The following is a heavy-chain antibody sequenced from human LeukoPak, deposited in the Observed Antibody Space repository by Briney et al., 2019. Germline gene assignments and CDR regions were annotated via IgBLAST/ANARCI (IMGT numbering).Heavy chain of an antibody. D-gene: IGHD4-17*01. Sequence: PGGSLRLSCAASGFTVSSNYMSWVRQAPGRGLEWVSVIYSGGSTYYADSVKGRFTISRDNSKNTLYLQMNSLRAEDTAVYYCARGPRTDSFDYWGQGILVTVSS. CDR2: IYSGGST. CDR3: ARGPRTDSFDY. J-gene: IGHJ4*02. CDR1: GFTVSSNY. V-gene: IGHV3-53*01.